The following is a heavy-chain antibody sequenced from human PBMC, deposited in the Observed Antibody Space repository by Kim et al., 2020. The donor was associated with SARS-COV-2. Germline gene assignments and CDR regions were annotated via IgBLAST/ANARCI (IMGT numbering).Heavy chain of an antibody. V-gene: IGHV3-53*01. CDR3: ATGVGLPDSSRFWCSVDP. D-gene: IGHD6-19*01. J-gene: IGHJ5*02. CDR2: INSGGAT. Sequence: GGSLRLSCAASGFTVSSYYINWVRQAPGKGLEWVSFINSGGATYYADFVKGRFTISRHDSNNTLSLQMTNLRPEDTADYYCATGVGLPDSSRFWCSVDP. CDR1: GFTVSSYY.